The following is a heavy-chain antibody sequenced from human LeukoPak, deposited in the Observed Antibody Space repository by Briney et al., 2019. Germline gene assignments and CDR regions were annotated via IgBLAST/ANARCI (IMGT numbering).Heavy chain of an antibody. D-gene: IGHD4-23*01. V-gene: IGHV4-39*01. CDR2: IYYSEST. Sequence: SETLSLTFTVSCCFINSSSYYWGWIRQPPGKGLEWIGSIYYSESTYYNPSLKSRVTISVDTSKNQFSLKLSSVTAADTAVYYCARHETEITVVTPLYFQHWGQGTLVTVSS. J-gene: IGHJ1*01. CDR3: ARHETEITVVTPLYFQH. CDR1: CCFINSSSYY.